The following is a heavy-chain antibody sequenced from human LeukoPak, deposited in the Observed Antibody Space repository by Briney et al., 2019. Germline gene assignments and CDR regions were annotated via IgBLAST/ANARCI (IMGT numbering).Heavy chain of an antibody. D-gene: IGHD3-22*01. V-gene: IGHV4-39*07. Sequence: SETLSLTCIAPGGSISSDSYYWGWIRQPPGKGLEWIGSIYYGGSTFYNPSLRSRITISVDTSRNQFSLKLSSVTAADTAVYYCARAGYYDSSGVDYWGQGTLVTVSS. CDR1: GGSISSDSYY. CDR3: ARAGYYDSSGVDY. J-gene: IGHJ4*02. CDR2: IYYGGST.